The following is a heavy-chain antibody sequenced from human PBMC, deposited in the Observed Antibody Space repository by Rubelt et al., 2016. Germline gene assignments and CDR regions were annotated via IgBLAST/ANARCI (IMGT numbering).Heavy chain of an antibody. V-gene: IGHV3-53*01. Sequence: EVQLVESGGGLIQPGGSLRLSCAASGFTVSSNYMSWVRQAPVKGLEWVSGVYSGGSTYYADSMKGRFSIYSDKSKNILDQNMNGLVVEDTALDYCAKAPRGGSAYDYWGQGTLVSVSS. CDR1: GFTVSSNY. CDR3: AKAPRGGSAYDY. J-gene: IGHJ4*02. CDR2: VYSGGST. D-gene: IGHD6-25*01.